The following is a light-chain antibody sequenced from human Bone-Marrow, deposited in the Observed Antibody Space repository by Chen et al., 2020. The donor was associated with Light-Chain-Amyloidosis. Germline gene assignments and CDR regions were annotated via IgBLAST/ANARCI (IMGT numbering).Light chain of an antibody. CDR3: GSYAGSNTVV. J-gene: IGLJ2*01. CDR1: SSDGGNYNL. V-gene: IGLV2-23*02. Sequence: QSALTQPASVSGSPGQSITISCTGSSSDGGNYNLVSWYQQHPGKAPQLMIFEVNKRPSGVSNRFSGSKSGNTASLTISGLLAEDEADYHCGSYAGSNTVVFGGGTKLTVL. CDR2: EVN.